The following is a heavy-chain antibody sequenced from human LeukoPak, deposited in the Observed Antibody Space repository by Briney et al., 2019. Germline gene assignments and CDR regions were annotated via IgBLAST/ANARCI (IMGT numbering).Heavy chain of an antibody. J-gene: IGHJ3*02. CDR3: ARPDSSSSYGDAFDI. D-gene: IGHD6-6*01. V-gene: IGHV3-7*01. CDR1: GFTFSSYW. Sequence: GGSLRLSCAASGFTFSSYWMSWVRQAPGKGLEWVANIKQDGSEKYYVDSVKGRFTISRDNSKNTLYLQMNSLRAEDTAVYYCARPDSSSSYGDAFDIWGQGTMVTVSS. CDR2: IKQDGSEK.